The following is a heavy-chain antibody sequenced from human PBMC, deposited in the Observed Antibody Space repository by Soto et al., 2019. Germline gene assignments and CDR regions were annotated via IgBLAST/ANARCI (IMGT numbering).Heavy chain of an antibody. CDR1: GFTFSSYG. V-gene: IGHV3-30*18. Sequence: QVQLVESGGGVVQPGRSLRLSCAASGFTFSSYGMHWVRQAPGKGLEWVAVISYDGSNKYYADSVKGRFTISRDKSKNTLYLQMNSLRAEDTAVYYCAQAISGWYYDYWGQGTLVTVSS. J-gene: IGHJ4*02. CDR3: AQAISGWYYDY. D-gene: IGHD6-19*01. CDR2: ISYDGSNK.